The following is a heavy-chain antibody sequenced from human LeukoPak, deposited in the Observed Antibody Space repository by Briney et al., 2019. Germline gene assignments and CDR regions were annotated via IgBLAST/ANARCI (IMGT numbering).Heavy chain of an antibody. CDR2: IYSGGST. V-gene: IGHV3-53*01. J-gene: IGHJ4*02. D-gene: IGHD2-15*01. CDR1: GFTVSSNY. Sequence: GGSLRLSCAASGFTVSSNYMSWVRQAPGKGLEWVSVIYSGGSTYYADSVKGRFTISRDNSKNTLYLQMNSLRAEDTAVYYCASSVVAATPDYWGQGTLVTVSS. CDR3: ASSVVAATPDY.